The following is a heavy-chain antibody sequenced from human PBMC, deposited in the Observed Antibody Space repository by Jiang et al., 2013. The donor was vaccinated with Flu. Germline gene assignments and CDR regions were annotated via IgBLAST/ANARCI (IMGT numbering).Heavy chain of an antibody. CDR3: ARHGADSGSLGWFDP. J-gene: IGHJ5*02. CDR2: INHSGST. CDR1: GGSFSGYY. Sequence: LLKPSETLSLTCAVYGGSFSGYYWSWIRQPPGKGLEWIGEINHSGSTNYNPSLKSRVTISVDTSKNQFSLKLSSVTAADTAVYYCARHGADSGSLGWFDPWGQGTLVTVSS. V-gene: IGHV4-34*01. D-gene: IGHD1-26*01.